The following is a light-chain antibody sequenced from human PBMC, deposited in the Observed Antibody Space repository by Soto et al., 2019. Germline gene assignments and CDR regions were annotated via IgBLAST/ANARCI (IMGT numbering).Light chain of an antibody. J-gene: IGKJ1*01. Sequence: EIVMTQSPATLSVSPGERATLSCRASQSVSSNLAWYQQKPGQAPRLLIYGASTRATGIPARFSGSGSGTEFTLTISSLQSEDFAVYYCQQYSNWPWTFGQGTKEEIQ. V-gene: IGKV3-15*01. CDR1: QSVSSN. CDR3: QQYSNWPWT. CDR2: GAS.